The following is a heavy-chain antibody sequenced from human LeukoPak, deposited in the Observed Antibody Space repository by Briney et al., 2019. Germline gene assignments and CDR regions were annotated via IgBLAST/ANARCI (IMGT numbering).Heavy chain of an antibody. Sequence: PGGSLRLSCAASGFTFSDHYMDWVRQAPGKGLEWVSSISSSSSYIYYADSVKGRFTISRDNAKNSLYLQMNSLRAEDTAVYYCARDLVRGAHRDYWGQGTLVTVSS. CDR1: GFTFSDHY. V-gene: IGHV3-21*01. CDR2: ISSSSSYI. J-gene: IGHJ4*02. D-gene: IGHD3-10*01. CDR3: ARDLVRGAHRDY.